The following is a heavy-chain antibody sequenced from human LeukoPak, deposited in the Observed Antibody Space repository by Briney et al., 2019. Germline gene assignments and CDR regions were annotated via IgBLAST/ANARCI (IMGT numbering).Heavy chain of an antibody. Sequence: GGSXXXYYWSWIRQPPGKGLEWIGEINHSGSTNYNPSLKSRVTISVDTSKNQFSLKLSSVTAADTAVYYCARVVVVGYSSGWYDYWGQGTLVTVSS. J-gene: IGHJ4*02. CDR2: INHSGST. CDR1: GGSXXXYY. V-gene: IGHV4-34*01. CDR3: ARVVVVGYSSGWYDY. D-gene: IGHD6-19*01.